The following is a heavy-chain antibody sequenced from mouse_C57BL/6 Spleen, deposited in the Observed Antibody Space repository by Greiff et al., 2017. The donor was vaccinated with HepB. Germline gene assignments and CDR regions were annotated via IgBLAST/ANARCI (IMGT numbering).Heavy chain of an antibody. J-gene: IGHJ2*01. D-gene: IGHD2-10*01. CDR1: GFTFSSYT. V-gene: IGHV5-9*01. Sequence: EVQLFESGGGLVKPGGSLKLSCAASGFTFSSYTMSWVRQTPEKRLEWVATISGGGGNTYYPDSVKGRFTISRDNAKNTLYLQMSSLRSEDTALYYCARRSYYGNFFDYWGQGTTLTVSS. CDR2: ISGGGGNT. CDR3: ARRSYYGNFFDY.